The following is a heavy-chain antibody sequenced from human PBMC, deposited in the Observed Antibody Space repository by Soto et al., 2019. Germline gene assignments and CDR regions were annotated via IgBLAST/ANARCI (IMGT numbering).Heavy chain of an antibody. V-gene: IGHV1-58*01. CDR3: ARVAGFDWLSSFDY. D-gene: IGHD3-9*01. Sequence: ASVKVSCKASGFTFTSSAVQWVRQARGQRLEWIGWIVVGSGNTNYAQKFQGRVTVTADESTSTAYMELSSLRSEDTAVYYCARVAGFDWLSSFDYWGQGTLVTVSS. CDR2: IVVGSGNT. CDR1: GFTFTSSA. J-gene: IGHJ4*02.